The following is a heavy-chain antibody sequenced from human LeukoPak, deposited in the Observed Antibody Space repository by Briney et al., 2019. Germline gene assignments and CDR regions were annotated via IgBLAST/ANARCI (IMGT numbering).Heavy chain of an antibody. CDR2: IRHDGSEE. Sequence: PGTSVSLSCVASGFTFRSYAIQWVRQAPGKGLEWVADIRHDGSEEYYADSVKGRFTISRDNSKNTLYLEMKSLRAEDTAVYYCVREGAPPGGYGRDVGGKGPTAPV. V-gene: IGHV3-33*01. CDR3: VREGAPPGGYGRDV. CDR1: GFTFRSYA. D-gene: IGHD1-26*01. J-gene: IGHJ6*04.